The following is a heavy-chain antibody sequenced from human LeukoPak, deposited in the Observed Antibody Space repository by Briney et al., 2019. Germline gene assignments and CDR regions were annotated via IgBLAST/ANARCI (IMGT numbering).Heavy chain of an antibody. J-gene: IGHJ4*02. CDR1: GFAVSARP. Sequence: GGSLRLSCEASGFAVSARPMSWVRQAPGKGLEWVSVIYSGGSTYFADSVKGRFTIFRDNSKNTLYLQMNSLRAEDTAVYYCARDRVLGCLDFWGQGLLVIVSS. D-gene: IGHD3-16*01. CDR3: ARDRVLGCLDF. V-gene: IGHV3-66*01. CDR2: IYSGGST.